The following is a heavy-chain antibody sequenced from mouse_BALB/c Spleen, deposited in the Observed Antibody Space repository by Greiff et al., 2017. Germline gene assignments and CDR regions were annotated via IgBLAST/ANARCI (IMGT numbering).Heavy chain of an antibody. V-gene: IGHV3-6*02. J-gene: IGHJ3*01. CDR3: ARTGTMAWFAY. D-gene: IGHD4-1*01. CDR1: GYSITSGYY. Sequence: EVKLMESGPGLVKPSQSLSLTCSVTGYSITSGYYWNWIRQFPGNKLEWMGYISYDGSNNYNPSLKNRISITRDTSKNQFFLKLNSVTTEDTATYYCARTGTMAWFAYWGQGTLVTVSA. CDR2: ISYDGSN.